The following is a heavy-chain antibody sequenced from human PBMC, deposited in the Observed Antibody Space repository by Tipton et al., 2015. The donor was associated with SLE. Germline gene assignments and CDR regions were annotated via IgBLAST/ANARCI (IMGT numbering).Heavy chain of an antibody. V-gene: IGHV4-59*10. J-gene: IGHJ6*02. CDR1: GGSLSGYY. CDR3: ARAPTVTNILYYGMDV. Sequence: TLSLTCAVYGGSLSGYYWSWIRQPPGKGLEWIGRVHTSGSTSYNPSLKSRLTMSVDMSNNQLYLRLSSVTAADTAVYYCARAPTVTNILYYGMDVWGQGTTVTVSS. D-gene: IGHD4-17*01. CDR2: VHTSGST.